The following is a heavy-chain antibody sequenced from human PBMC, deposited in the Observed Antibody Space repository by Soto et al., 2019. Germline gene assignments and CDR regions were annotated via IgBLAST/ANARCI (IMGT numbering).Heavy chain of an antibody. CDR2: FDPEDGET. CDR1: GYTLTELS. Sequence: ASVKVSCKVSGYTLTELSMHWVRQAPGKGLEWMGDFDPEDGETIYAQKFQGRVTMTEDTSTDTAYMELSSLRSEDTAVYYCATDLPLAVAVPGQGKKDAFDIWGQGTMVTVSS. J-gene: IGHJ3*02. D-gene: IGHD6-19*01. CDR3: ATDLPLAVAVPGQGKKDAFDI. V-gene: IGHV1-24*01.